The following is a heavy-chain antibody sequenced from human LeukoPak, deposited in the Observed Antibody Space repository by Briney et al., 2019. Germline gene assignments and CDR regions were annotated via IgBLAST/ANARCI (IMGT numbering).Heavy chain of an antibody. V-gene: IGHV3-9*01. J-gene: IGHJ4*02. CDR1: GFTLDDYA. Sequence: PGRSLRLSCAASGFTLDDYAIHWVRQAPGKGLEWVSGISWNSGNIGYADSVKGRFTISRDNAKNSLYLQMNSLRAEDTALYYCAKVRAAAGTFYFDYWGQGTLVTVSS. D-gene: IGHD6-13*01. CDR3: AKVRAAAGTFYFDY. CDR2: ISWNSGNI.